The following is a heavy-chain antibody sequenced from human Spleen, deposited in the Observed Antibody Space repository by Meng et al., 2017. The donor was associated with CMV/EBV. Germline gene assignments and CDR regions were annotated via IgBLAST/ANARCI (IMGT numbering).Heavy chain of an antibody. J-gene: IGHJ5*01. Sequence: SCKASGVTFSSAAINWERQAPGQGLEWMGRIITFVGIRNYAQKFLGRVTISADESTSTVNMELSSLRPEDTAVYYCARLSGDVMGFDSWGQGTLVTVSS. D-gene: IGHD3-3*01. V-gene: IGHV1-69*01. CDR2: IITFVGIR. CDR3: ARLSGDVMGFDS. CDR1: GVTFSSAA.